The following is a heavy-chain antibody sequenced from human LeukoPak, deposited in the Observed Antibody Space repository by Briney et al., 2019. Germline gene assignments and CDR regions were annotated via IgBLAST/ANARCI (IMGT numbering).Heavy chain of an antibody. Sequence: PGRSLRLSRVVSGFTFSSYGMHWVRQAPGKGLEWVAVISYDGSNRYYADSVKGRFTISRDNSKNTLCLQMNSLRAEDTAVYYCAKRGYYYDSSGYYSRTYVDHGGQGTLVSVSS. CDR2: ISYDGSNR. D-gene: IGHD3-22*01. J-gene: IGHJ4*02. CDR1: GFTFSSYG. CDR3: AKRGYYYDSSGYYSRTYVDH. V-gene: IGHV3-30*18.